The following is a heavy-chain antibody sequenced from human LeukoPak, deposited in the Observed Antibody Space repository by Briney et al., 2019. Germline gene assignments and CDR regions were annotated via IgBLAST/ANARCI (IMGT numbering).Heavy chain of an antibody. V-gene: IGHV4-39*01. CDR2: IYYSGST. D-gene: IGHD3-10*01. J-gene: IGHJ3*02. Sequence: SETLSLTCTVSGGSISSSSYYWGWIRQPPGKGLEWIGSIYYSGSTYYNPSLKSRVTISVDTSKNQFSLKLRSVTAADTAVYYCARFGPPIRGVTSDDAFDIWGQGTMVTVSS. CDR3: ARFGPPIRGVTSDDAFDI. CDR1: GGSISSSSYY.